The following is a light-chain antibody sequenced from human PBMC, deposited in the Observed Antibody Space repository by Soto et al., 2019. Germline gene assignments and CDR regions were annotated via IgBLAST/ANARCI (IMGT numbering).Light chain of an antibody. V-gene: IGLV2-14*01. J-gene: IGLJ1*01. CDR3: ISYTNSNTLYV. CDR1: SRDVGGYNY. Sequence: QSVLTQPASVSGSPGQSITISGTETSRDVGGYNYVSWYQQHPGKAPKLMIYEVSNRPSGVSNRFSGSKSGNTASLTISGLQAEDEADYYCISYTNSNTLYVFGTGTKVTVL. CDR2: EVS.